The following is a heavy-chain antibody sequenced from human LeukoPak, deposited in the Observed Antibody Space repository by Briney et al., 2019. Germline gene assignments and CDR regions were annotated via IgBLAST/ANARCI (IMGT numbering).Heavy chain of an antibody. CDR3: ARSYYYDLYYFDY. J-gene: IGHJ4*02. CDR1: EFRFTHYS. D-gene: IGHD3-22*01. Sequence: PGGSLRLSCAASEFRFTHYSMVWVRQAPGKGLEWVSSISSSDTYIYYAESVKGRFTISRDNAKNSLYLQMNGLRVEDTAVYYCARSYYYDLYYFDYWGQGTLVTVSS. V-gene: IGHV3-21*01. CDR2: ISSSDTYI.